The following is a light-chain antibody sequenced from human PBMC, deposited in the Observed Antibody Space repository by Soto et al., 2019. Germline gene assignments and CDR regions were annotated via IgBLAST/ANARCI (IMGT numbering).Light chain of an antibody. V-gene: IGLV2-11*01. CDR2: DVT. Sequence: QSALTQPRSVSGSPGQSVTISCTGTGSDVGGYNYVSWYQQHPGKAPKLMIYDVTTRPSGVPDRFSGSKSGNMASLTISGLQAEDEADYYCCSYADNYSWVFGGGTKLTVL. CDR3: CSYADNYSWV. CDR1: GSDVGGYNY. J-gene: IGLJ3*02.